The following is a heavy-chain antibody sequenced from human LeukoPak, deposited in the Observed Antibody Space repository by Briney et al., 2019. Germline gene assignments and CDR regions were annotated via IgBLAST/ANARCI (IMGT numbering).Heavy chain of an antibody. Sequence: GASVKVSCKASGGTFSSYAISWVRQAPGQGLEWMGGIIPIFGTANYAQKFQGRVTITTDESTSTAYMELSSLRSEDTAVYYCARDRIAVAGFDYWGQGTLVTVSS. CDR3: ARDRIAVAGFDY. CDR1: GGTFSSYA. CDR2: IIPIFGTA. V-gene: IGHV1-69*05. J-gene: IGHJ4*02. D-gene: IGHD6-19*01.